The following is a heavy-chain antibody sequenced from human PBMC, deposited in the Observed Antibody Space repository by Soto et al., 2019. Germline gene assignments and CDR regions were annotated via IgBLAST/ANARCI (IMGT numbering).Heavy chain of an antibody. CDR1: GVSLSNARMG. CDR3: ARGEFYYGSGIDWFDP. Sequence: QVTLKESGPVLVKPTETLTLTCTVSGVSLSNARMGVSWHRQPQGKALEWLAHIFPNDEKSYRTSLNSRLTISKDTSQFQVVLTMTNMDPVNTATYYCARGEFYYGSGIDWFDPCCQGTLVTVSS. J-gene: IGHJ5*02. D-gene: IGHD3-10*01. CDR2: IFPNDEK. V-gene: IGHV2-26*01.